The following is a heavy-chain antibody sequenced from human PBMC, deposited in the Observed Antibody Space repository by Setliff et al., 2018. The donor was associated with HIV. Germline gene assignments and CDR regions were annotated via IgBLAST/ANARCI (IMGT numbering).Heavy chain of an antibody. D-gene: IGHD5-18*01. CDR1: GFTFSTNA. CDR2: ISISRGNT. CDR3: ARVADGYNSYFDY. J-gene: IGHJ4*02. V-gene: IGHV3-23*01. Sequence: GGSLRLSCAASGFTFSTNAMSWVRQATGKGLEWVSSISISRGNTFYADSVKGRFTISRDNARNSLYLQMNSLRDDDTAIYYCARVADGYNSYFDYWGQGTVVTVSS.